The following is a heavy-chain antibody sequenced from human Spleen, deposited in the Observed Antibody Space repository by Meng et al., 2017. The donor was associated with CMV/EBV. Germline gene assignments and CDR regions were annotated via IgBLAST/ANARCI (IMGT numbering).Heavy chain of an antibody. CDR1: GFTFSSYA. CDR3: ARATRLLDY. CDR2: ISGSGGST. J-gene: IGHJ4*02. D-gene: IGHD6-6*01. Sequence: GESLKISCAASGFTFSSYAMSWVRQAPGKGLEWVSAISGSGGSTYYADSVKGRFTISRDNAKNSLYLQMNSLRAEDTAVYYCARATRLLDYWGQGTLVTVSS. V-gene: IGHV3-23*01.